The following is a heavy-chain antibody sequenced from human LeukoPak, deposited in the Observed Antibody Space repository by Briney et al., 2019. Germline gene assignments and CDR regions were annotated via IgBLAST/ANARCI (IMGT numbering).Heavy chain of an antibody. J-gene: IGHJ3*02. D-gene: IGHD4-23*01. Sequence: ASVKVSCKASGYTFTGYYIHWVRQAPGQGLEWMGWINPNSGATKYAQKLQGRVTMTTDTSTSTAYMELRSLRSDDTAVYYCARDRIDGGTPCAFDIWGQGTMVTVSS. CDR3: ARDRIDGGTPCAFDI. CDR1: GYTFTGYY. CDR2: INPNSGAT. V-gene: IGHV1-2*02.